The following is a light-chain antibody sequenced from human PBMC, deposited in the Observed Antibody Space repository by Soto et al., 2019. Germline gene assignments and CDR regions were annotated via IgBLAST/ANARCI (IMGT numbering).Light chain of an antibody. CDR1: SSDVGGYDY. Sequence: QSALTQPASVSGSPGQSITISCTGTSSDVGGYDYVSWYQQHPGKAPKVIIYDVNNRPSGVSRRFSGSKSGNTASLSISGLQAEDEADYYCSSYSSSATNYVFGSGTKLTVL. CDR2: DVN. J-gene: IGLJ1*01. CDR3: SSYSSSATNYV. V-gene: IGLV2-14*03.